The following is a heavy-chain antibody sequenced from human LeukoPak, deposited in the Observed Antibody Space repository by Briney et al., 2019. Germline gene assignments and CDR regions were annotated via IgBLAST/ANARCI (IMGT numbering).Heavy chain of an antibody. CDR1: GGSISSYY. CDR2: IYHSGST. J-gene: IGHJ4*02. Sequence: SETLSLTCTVSGGSISSYYWGWIRQPPGKGLEWIGSIYHSGSTYYNPSLKSRVTISVDTSKNQFSLKLSSVTAADTAVYYCARDQDYGLDYWGQGTLVTVSS. CDR3: ARDQDYGLDY. V-gene: IGHV4-38-2*02. D-gene: IGHD4-17*01.